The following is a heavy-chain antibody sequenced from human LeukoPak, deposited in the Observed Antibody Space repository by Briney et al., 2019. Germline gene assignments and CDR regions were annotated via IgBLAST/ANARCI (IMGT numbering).Heavy chain of an antibody. CDR3: ARAAGPLAAPDF. Sequence: SETLSLTCTVSGGSISSYYWSWIRQPPEKGLGWIGYIYYSGSTNYNPSPKSRATISVDTSKNQFSLKLSSVTAADTAVYYCARAAGPLAAPDFWGQGTPVTVSS. CDR2: IYYSGST. CDR1: GGSISSYY. J-gene: IGHJ4*02. V-gene: IGHV4-59*01. D-gene: IGHD6-13*01.